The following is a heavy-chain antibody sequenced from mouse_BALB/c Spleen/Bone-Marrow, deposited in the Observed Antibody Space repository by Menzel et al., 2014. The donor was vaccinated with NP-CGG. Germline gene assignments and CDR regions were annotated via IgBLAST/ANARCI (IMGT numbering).Heavy chain of an antibody. CDR2: INPYNGDT. D-gene: IGHD1-1*01. V-gene: IGHV1-20*02. Sequence: EVKLMESGPELVKPGASVKISCKASGYSFTGYFMNWVMQSHGKSLEWIGRINPYNGDTLYNQKFKGKATLTVDKSSSTAHMELRSLASEDSAVYYCTRVTTDWYFDVWGAGTTVTVSS. J-gene: IGHJ1*01. CDR3: TRVTTDWYFDV. CDR1: GYSFTGYF.